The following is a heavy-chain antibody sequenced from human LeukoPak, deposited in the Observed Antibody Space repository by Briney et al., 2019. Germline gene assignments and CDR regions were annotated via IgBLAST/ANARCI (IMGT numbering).Heavy chain of an antibody. J-gene: IGHJ4*02. D-gene: IGHD3-22*01. Sequence: SETLSLXCAVSGYSISSGYYWGWIRQPPGKGLEWIGSIYHSGSTYYNPSLKSRVTISVDTSKNQFSLKLSSVTAADTAVYYCASSYTMIVVVDYWGQGTLVTVSS. V-gene: IGHV4-38-2*01. CDR1: GYSISSGYY. CDR2: IYHSGST. CDR3: ASSYTMIVVVDY.